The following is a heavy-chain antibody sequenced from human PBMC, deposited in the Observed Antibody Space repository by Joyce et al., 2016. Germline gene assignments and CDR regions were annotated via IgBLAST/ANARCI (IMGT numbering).Heavy chain of an antibody. D-gene: IGHD6-19*01. CDR1: GFILTSYA. CDR2: ISGSGCST. Sequence: EVQLLESGGGLLQPGGSRRLSCAASGFILTSYAMTWVRQAPGKGLEWVSSISGSGCSTYYGDPVKGRFTISRDISKNTLYLQMNNLRAEDTAVYYCANENTGWPRHLHNWGQGTLVTVSS. CDR3: ANENTGWPRHLHN. V-gene: IGHV3-23*01. J-gene: IGHJ4*02.